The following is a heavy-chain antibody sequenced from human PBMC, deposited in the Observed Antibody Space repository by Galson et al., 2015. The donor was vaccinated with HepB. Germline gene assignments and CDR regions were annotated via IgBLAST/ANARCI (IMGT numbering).Heavy chain of an antibody. CDR3: RAGGGYDAFDI. J-gene: IGHJ3*02. Sequence: SLRLSCAASGFTFSSYAMHWVRQAPGKGLEWVAVISYDGSNKYYADSVKGRFTISRDNSKNTLYLQMNSLRAEDTAVYYSRAGGGYDAFDIGGQGTMVTVSS. V-gene: IGHV3-30-3*01. CDR2: ISYDGSNK. CDR1: GFTFSSYA. D-gene: IGHD3-16*01.